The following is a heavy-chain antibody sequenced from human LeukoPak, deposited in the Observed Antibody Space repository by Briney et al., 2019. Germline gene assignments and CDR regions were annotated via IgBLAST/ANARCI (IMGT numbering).Heavy chain of an antibody. Sequence: GGSLSLSCAASGFTFSSYSMNWVRQAPGKGLEWVSSISSSSSYIYYADSVKARFTISRDNAKNSLYLQMNSLRAEDTAVYYCARDIAYCGGDCYSGIWYFDLWGRGTLVTVSS. CDR2: ISSSSSYI. J-gene: IGHJ2*01. D-gene: IGHD2-21*02. V-gene: IGHV3-21*01. CDR3: ARDIAYCGGDCYSGIWYFDL. CDR1: GFTFSSYS.